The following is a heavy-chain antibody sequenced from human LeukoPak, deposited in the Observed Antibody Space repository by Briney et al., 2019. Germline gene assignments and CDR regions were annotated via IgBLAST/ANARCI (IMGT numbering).Heavy chain of an antibody. V-gene: IGHV3-48*04. CDR3: ALVYAKYYLDY. CDR2: ISSTSSTI. Sequence: GVLRLSCAASGCTFSSYGMHWVRQAPGKGLEWASYISSTSSTIYYADSVKGRFTISRDNAKDSVYLQMNSLRAEDTAVYYCALVYAKYYLDYWGQGTLVTVSS. CDR1: GCTFSSYG. D-gene: IGHD2-8*01. J-gene: IGHJ4*02.